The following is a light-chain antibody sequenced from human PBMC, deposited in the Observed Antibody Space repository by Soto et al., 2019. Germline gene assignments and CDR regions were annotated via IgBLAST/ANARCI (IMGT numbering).Light chain of an antibody. CDR3: QHCDYLPI. CDR1: QDISSS. Sequence: DIQMTQSPSSLSASVGDRVTITCQASQDISSSLNWYQHKPGKAPKLLIYDASILEAGVPSRFSGSGSGTDFTLTISSLQHEDVATYYCQHCDYLPIFGPGTTVDFK. V-gene: IGKV1-33*01. J-gene: IGKJ3*01. CDR2: DAS.